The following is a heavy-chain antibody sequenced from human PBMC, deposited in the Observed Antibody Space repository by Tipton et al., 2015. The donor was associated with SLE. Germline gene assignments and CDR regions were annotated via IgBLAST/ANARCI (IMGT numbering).Heavy chain of an antibody. CDR3: ARAGAGPKPY. CDR2: IKQDGSEK. CDR1: GFTFSNYW. Sequence: GSLRLSCVASGFTFSNYWMSWVRQAPGKGLEWVANIKQDGSEKYYVDSVKGRFTISRDNAKNSLYLQMNSLRAEDTAVYYCARAGAGPKPYWGQGTLVTVSS. D-gene: IGHD6-19*01. V-gene: IGHV3-7*01. J-gene: IGHJ4*02.